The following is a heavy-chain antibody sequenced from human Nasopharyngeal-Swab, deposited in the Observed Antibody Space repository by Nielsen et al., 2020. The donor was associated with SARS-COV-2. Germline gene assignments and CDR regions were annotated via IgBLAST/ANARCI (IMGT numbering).Heavy chain of an antibody. V-gene: IGHV4-39*07. Sequence: GSLRLSCTVSGGSISSSSYYWGWLRQPPGKGLEWIGSIYYSGSTYYNPSLKSRVTISVDTSKNQFSLKLSSVTAADTAVYYCARDDSVIGTGGGFGYWGQGTLVTVSS. CDR1: GGSISSSSYY. J-gene: IGHJ4*02. CDR2: IYYSGST. D-gene: IGHD1-1*01. CDR3: ARDDSVIGTGGGFGY.